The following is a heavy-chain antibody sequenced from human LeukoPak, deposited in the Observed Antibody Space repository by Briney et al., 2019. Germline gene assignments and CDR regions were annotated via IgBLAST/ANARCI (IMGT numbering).Heavy chain of an antibody. D-gene: IGHD3-22*01. CDR3: ARDVYYYDSSGYYYFDY. J-gene: IGHJ4*02. CDR1: GFTFSSYA. V-gene: IGHV3-23*01. CDR2: ISGSGGST. Sequence: GGSLRLSCAASGFTFSSYAMSWVRQAPGKGLEWVSAISGSGGSTYYADSVKGRFTISRDNSKSTLYLQMNSLRAEDTAVYYCARDVYYYDSSGYYYFDYWGQGTLVTVSS.